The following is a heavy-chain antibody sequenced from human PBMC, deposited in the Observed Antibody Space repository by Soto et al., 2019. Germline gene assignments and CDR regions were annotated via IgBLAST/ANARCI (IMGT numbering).Heavy chain of an antibody. D-gene: IGHD2-2*01. Sequence: GGSLRLSCAASGFTFSSYTMMWVRQTPGRGLEWVSAISGSGGSTYYADSVKGRFTISRDNSKNTLYLQMNSLRAEDTAVYYCAKFPRYCSSTSCYYYYYGMDVWGQGTTVTVSS. CDR3: AKFPRYCSSTSCYYYYYGMDV. J-gene: IGHJ6*02. CDR2: ISGSGGST. CDR1: GFTFSSYT. V-gene: IGHV3-23*01.